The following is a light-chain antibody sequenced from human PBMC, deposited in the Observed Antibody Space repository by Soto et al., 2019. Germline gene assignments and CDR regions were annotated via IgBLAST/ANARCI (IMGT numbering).Light chain of an antibody. CDR2: EVS. Sequence: QSALTQPPSASGSPGQSVTISCTGTSSDVGGYNYVSWYQQYPGKAPKLMIYEVSKRPSGVPDRFSGSKSGNTASLTVSGLQAEDEADYYCNSYAGSNNLLFGGGTKLTVL. V-gene: IGLV2-8*01. J-gene: IGLJ2*01. CDR1: SSDVGGYNY. CDR3: NSYAGSNNLL.